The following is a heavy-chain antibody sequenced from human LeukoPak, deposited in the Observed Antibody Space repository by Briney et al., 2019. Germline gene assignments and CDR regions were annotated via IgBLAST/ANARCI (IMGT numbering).Heavy chain of an antibody. CDR3: AKYAPPTTVVTRFFDY. Sequence: GGSLRLSCAASGFSLSSYVMTWVRQAPGKGLEWVSVIGGEGGGIQYADSVKGRFSISRDNSKNTLYLQMNSLRAEDTAVYYCAKYAPPTTVVTRFFDYWGQGTLVTVSS. CDR2: IGGEGGGI. J-gene: IGHJ4*02. CDR1: GFSLSSYV. D-gene: IGHD4-23*01. V-gene: IGHV3-23*01.